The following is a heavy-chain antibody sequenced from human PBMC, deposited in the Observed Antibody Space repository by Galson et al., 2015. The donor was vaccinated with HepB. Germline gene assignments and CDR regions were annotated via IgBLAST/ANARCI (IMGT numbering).Heavy chain of an antibody. Sequence: SLRLSCAVSGFTVSNDYMSWVRQAPGKGLEWVSTITNGGIDTHYAASVEGRFTNSRDNSKNTLYLQMNSLRAEDTAVYYCEAACGWGQGTLVIVSS. D-gene: IGHD2-15*01. J-gene: IGHJ4*02. V-gene: IGHV3-53*01. CDR3: EAACG. CDR1: GFTVSNDY. CDR2: ITNGGIDT.